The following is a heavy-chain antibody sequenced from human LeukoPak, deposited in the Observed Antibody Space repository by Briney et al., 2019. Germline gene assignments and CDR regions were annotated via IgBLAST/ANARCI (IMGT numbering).Heavy chain of an antibody. CDR3: ARGVDILTGEDWFDP. CDR1: GFTFSDYY. V-gene: IGHV3-11*05. Sequence: GGSLRLYCAASGFTFSDYYMSWIRQAPGKGLEGVSYISSSSSYTNYADSVKGRFTISRDNAKNSLYLQMNSLRAEDTAVYYCARGVDILTGEDWFDPWGQGTLVTVTS. J-gene: IGHJ5*02. CDR2: ISSSSSYT. D-gene: IGHD3-9*01.